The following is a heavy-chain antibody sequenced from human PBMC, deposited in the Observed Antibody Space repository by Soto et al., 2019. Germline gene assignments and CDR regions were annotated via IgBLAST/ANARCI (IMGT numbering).Heavy chain of an antibody. CDR1: GGSISSSSYY. V-gene: IGHV4-39*01. Sequence: QLQLQESGPGLVKPSETLSLTCTVSGGSISSSSYYWGWIRQPPGKGLEWIGSIYYSGSTYYNPSLKSRVTISVDTSKNQFSLKLSSVTAADTAVYYCARHRRKREYSSGWYPIDYWGQGTLVTVSS. D-gene: IGHD6-19*01. CDR3: ARHRRKREYSSGWYPIDY. CDR2: IYYSGST. J-gene: IGHJ4*02.